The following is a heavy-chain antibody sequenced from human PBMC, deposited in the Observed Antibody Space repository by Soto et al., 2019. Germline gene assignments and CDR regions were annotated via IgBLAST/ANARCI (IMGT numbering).Heavy chain of an antibody. Sequence: QVQLVQSGAEVKKPGSSVKVSCKASGGTFSSYAISWVRQAPGRGLEWMGGIIPIFGTANYAQKFQGRVMITADESTSTAYMELSSLRSEDTAVYYCARSPLRFLDKGWFDPWGQGTLVTVSS. CDR1: GGTFSSYA. J-gene: IGHJ5*02. CDR3: ARSPLRFLDKGWFDP. CDR2: IIPIFGTA. V-gene: IGHV1-69*01. D-gene: IGHD3-3*01.